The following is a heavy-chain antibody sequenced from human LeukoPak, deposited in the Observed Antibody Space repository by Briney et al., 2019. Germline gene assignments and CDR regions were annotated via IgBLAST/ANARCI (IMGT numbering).Heavy chain of an antibody. CDR1: GGSISSYY. CDR3: ARGDYYDSSGYPY. D-gene: IGHD3-22*01. V-gene: IGHV4-59*01. CDR2: IYYSGST. Sequence: SETLSLTCTVSGGSISSYYWSWIRQPPGKGLEWIGYIYYSGSTNYNPSLKSRVTISVDTSKNQFSLKLSSVTAADTAVYYCARGDYYDSSGYPYWGQGTLVTVSS. J-gene: IGHJ4*02.